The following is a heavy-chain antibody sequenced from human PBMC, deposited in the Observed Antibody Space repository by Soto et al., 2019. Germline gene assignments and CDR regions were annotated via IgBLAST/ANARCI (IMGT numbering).Heavy chain of an antibody. V-gene: IGHV3-66*01. D-gene: IGHD2-2*01. CDR1: GFTVSSNY. J-gene: IGHJ3*02. Sequence: GGSLRLSCAASGFTVSSNYMSWVRQAPGKGLEWVSVIYSGGSTYYADSVKGRFTISRDNSKNTLYLQMNSLRAEDTAVYYCARDRRPCSSTSCLGDAFDIWGQGTMVTVSS. CDR3: ARDRRPCSSTSCLGDAFDI. CDR2: IYSGGST.